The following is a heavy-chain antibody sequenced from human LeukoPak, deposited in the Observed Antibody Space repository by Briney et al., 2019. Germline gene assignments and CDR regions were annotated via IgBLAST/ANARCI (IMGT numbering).Heavy chain of an antibody. D-gene: IGHD1-26*01. CDR1: GFTVGDYA. CDR3: AKDRGSYFNWFDP. CDR2: ISWNSGSI. Sequence: LRLSCATSGFTVGDYARHWVRQAPGKGLEWVSGISWNSGSIGYADSVKGRFTISRDNAKNSLYLQMNSLRAEDTALYYCAKDRGSYFNWFDPWGQGTLVTVSS. V-gene: IGHV3-9*01. J-gene: IGHJ5*02.